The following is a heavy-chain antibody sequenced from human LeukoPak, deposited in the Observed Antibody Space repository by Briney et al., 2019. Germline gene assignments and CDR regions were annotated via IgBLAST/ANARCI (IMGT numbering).Heavy chain of an antibody. CDR1: GFTFSSYS. V-gene: IGHV3-7*01. Sequence: PGGSLRLSCAASGFTFSSYSMNWVRQAPGKGLEWVANIKQDGSEKYYVDSVKGRFTISRDNAKNSLYLQMNSLRAEDTAVYYCARDIDSTDYWGQGTLVTVSS. CDR3: ARDIDSTDY. J-gene: IGHJ4*02. D-gene: IGHD3-22*01. CDR2: IKQDGSEK.